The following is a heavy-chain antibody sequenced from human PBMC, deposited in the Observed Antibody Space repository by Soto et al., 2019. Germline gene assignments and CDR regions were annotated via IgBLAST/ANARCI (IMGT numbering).Heavy chain of an antibody. J-gene: IGHJ6*02. CDR2: ISGSGGLI. CDR3: ARDRYDFWSGSDHYGLDV. V-gene: IGHV3-11*01. CDR1: GFTFSSYS. D-gene: IGHD3-3*01. Sequence: GGSLRLSCAASGFTFSSYSMSWVRQAPGKGLEWVSSISGSGGLIYYADSVKGRFTISRDNARNSLYLQMRSLRAEDSAVYYCARDRYDFWSGSDHYGLDVWGQGTTVTVS.